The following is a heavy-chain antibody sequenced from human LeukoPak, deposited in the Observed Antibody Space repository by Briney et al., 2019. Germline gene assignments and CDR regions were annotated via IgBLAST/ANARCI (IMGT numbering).Heavy chain of an antibody. Sequence: SETLSLTCAVYGGSFSGYYWSWIRQPPGKGLEWIGEINLSGSTNYNPSLKSRVTISVDTSKNQFSLKLSSVTAADTAVYYCARRGISGSFFGYWGQGTLVTVSS. CDR2: INLSGST. J-gene: IGHJ4*02. D-gene: IGHD3-10*01. V-gene: IGHV4-34*01. CDR3: ARRGISGSFFGY. CDR1: GGSFSGYY.